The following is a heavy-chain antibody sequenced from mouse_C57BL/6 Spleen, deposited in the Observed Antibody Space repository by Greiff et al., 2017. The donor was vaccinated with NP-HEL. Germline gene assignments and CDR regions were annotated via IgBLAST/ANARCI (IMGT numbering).Heavy chain of an antibody. Sequence: EVHLVESEGGLVQPGSSMKLSCTASGFTFSDYYMAWVRQVPEKGLEWVANINYDGSSTYYLDSLKSRFIISRDNAKNILYLQMSSLKSEDTATYYCARVQLRLYYFDYWGQGTTLTVSS. CDR3: ARVQLRLYYFDY. CDR2: INYDGSST. D-gene: IGHD3-2*02. V-gene: IGHV5-16*01. J-gene: IGHJ2*01. CDR1: GFTFSDYY.